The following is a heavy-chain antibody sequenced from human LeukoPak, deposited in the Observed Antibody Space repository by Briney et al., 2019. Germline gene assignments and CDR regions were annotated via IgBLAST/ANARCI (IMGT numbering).Heavy chain of an antibody. CDR1: GGTFSSYA. Sequence: SVKVSCKASGGTFSSYAIGWVRQAPGQGLEWMGRIIPILGIANYAQKFQGRVTITADKSTSTAYMELSSLRSEDTAVYYCASADLAAAGFDYWGQGTLVTVSS. CDR2: IIPILGIA. J-gene: IGHJ4*02. CDR3: ASADLAAAGFDY. V-gene: IGHV1-69*04. D-gene: IGHD6-13*01.